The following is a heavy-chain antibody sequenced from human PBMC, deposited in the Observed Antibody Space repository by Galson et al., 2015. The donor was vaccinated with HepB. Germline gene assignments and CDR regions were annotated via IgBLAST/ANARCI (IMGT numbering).Heavy chain of an antibody. D-gene: IGHD2-21*01. CDR1: GYTFTSYG. V-gene: IGHV1-18*04. Sequence: SVKVSCKASGYTFTSYGISWVRQAPGQGLEWMGWISAYNGNTNYAQKLQGRVTMTTDTSTSTAYMGLRSLRSDDTAVYYCARDTRGGGGEYYFDYWGQGTLVTVSS. CDR3: ARDTRGGGGEYYFDY. J-gene: IGHJ4*02. CDR2: ISAYNGNT.